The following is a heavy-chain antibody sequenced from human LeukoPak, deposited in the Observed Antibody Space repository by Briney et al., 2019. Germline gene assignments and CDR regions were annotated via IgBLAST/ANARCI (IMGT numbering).Heavy chain of an antibody. CDR1: GYTFTSYA. Sequence: ASVKVSCKASGYTFTSYAMHWVRQAPGQRLEWMGWINAGNGNTKYSQKFQGRVTITRDTSASTAYMELSSLRSEDTAVYYCARASELIQLWLTPLDYWGQGTLVTVSS. J-gene: IGHJ4*02. D-gene: IGHD5-18*01. CDR2: INAGNGNT. CDR3: ARASELIQLWLTPLDY. V-gene: IGHV1-3*01.